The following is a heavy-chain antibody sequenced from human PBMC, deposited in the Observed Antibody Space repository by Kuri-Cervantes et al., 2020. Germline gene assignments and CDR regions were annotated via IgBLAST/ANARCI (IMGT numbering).Heavy chain of an antibody. D-gene: IGHD5-18*01. CDR2: MNPNSGNT. CDR1: GYTFTSYD. V-gene: IGHV1-8*01. J-gene: IGHJ4*02. Sequence: ASVKVSCKASGYTFTSYDISWVRQATGQGLEWLGWMNPNSGNTGYAQKFQGRVTMTRNTSISTAYMELSSLRSEDTAVYYCARGPLGYSYVDYWGQGILVTVSS. CDR3: ARGPLGYSYVDY.